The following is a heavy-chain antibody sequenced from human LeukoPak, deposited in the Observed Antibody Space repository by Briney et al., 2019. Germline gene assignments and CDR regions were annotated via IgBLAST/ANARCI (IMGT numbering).Heavy chain of an antibody. CDR3: AREVRRIMITFGGVILDPYYFDY. CDR1: GYTFTGYY. V-gene: IGHV1-2*02. CDR2: INPNSGGT. D-gene: IGHD3-16*02. Sequence: ASVKVSCKASGYTFTGYYMHWVRQAPGQGLEWMGWINPNSGGTNYAQKFQGRVTMTRDTSIGTAYMELSRLRSDDTAVYYCAREVRRIMITFGGVILDPYYFDYWGQGTLVTVSS. J-gene: IGHJ4*02.